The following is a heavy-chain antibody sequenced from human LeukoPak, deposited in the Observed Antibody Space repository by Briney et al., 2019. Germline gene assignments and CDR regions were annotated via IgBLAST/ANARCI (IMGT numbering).Heavy chain of an antibody. V-gene: IGHV4-59*08. Sequence: SETLSLACTVAGGSISSYYWSWLRQPPGKGLEWIGFIYYSGSTHYKSSLKSRVTISVDTSRNQFSLRLSSVTAADTAVYYCARHSGSSPHYFDYWGQGTLVTVSS. J-gene: IGHJ4*02. CDR3: ARHSGSSPHYFDY. D-gene: IGHD1-26*01. CDR2: IYYSGST. CDR1: GGSISSYY.